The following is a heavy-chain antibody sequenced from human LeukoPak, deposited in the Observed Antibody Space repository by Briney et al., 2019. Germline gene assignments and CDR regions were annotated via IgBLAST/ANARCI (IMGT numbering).Heavy chain of an antibody. D-gene: IGHD3-22*01. CDR2: SSAYNGNT. Sequence: ASVKVSCKASGYTFITYSISWVRQAPGQGLEWVGWSSAYNGNTNYAQKLQGRVTMTTDTSTSTAYMELRSLRSDDTAVYYCARSPLPYYYDSSGPFDYWGQGTLVTVSS. CDR1: GYTFITYS. J-gene: IGHJ4*02. CDR3: ARSPLPYYYDSSGPFDY. V-gene: IGHV1-18*01.